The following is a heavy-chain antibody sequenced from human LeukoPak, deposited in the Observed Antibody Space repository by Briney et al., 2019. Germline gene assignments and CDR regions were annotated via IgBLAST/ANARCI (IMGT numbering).Heavy chain of an antibody. J-gene: IGHJ4*02. D-gene: IGHD2-2*02. CDR1: GFTFSGSA. V-gene: IGHV3-73*01. CDR3: ARDSSYCSSTSCYNYFDY. CDR2: IRSKANSYAT. Sequence: GGSLRLSCAASGFTFSGSAMHWVRQASGKGLEWVGRIRSKANSYATAYAASVKGRFTISRDDSKNTAYLQMNSLRAEDTAVYYCARDSSYCSSTSCYNYFDYWGQGNLVTVSS.